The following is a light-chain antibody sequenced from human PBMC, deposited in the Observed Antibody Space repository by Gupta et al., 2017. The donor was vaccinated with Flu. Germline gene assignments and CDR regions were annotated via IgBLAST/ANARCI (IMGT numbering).Light chain of an antibody. V-gene: IGKV1D-8*01. CDR3: QQYDSFPYT. CDR1: QDISTY. CDR2: AAS. J-gene: IGKJ2*01. Sequence: GDRVTISCRVSQDISTYLAWYQQKPGKAPDLLIYAASTLQSGVPSRFSGSGSGTDFTLTISRLQSEDFATYYCQQYDSFPYTFGPGTKLEIK.